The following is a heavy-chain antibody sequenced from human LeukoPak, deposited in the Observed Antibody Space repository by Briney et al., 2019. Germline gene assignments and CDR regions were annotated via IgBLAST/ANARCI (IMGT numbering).Heavy chain of an antibody. CDR1: GFTFSMYA. Sequence: GGSLRLSCTASGFTFSMYAMGWVRQAPGRGLEWVSTITGSGRSTYYADSVQGRFTVSRDNAKNTLYLQMNSLRLEDTAVYYCCKVQDRASFDDWGQGTLVTVSS. CDR3: CKVQDRASFDD. D-gene: IGHD4-4*01. V-gene: IGHV3-23*01. CDR2: ITGSGRST. J-gene: IGHJ4*02.